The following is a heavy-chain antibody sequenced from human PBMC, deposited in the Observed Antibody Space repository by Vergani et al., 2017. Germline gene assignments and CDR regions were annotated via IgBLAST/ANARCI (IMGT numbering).Heavy chain of an antibody. J-gene: IGHJ4*02. CDR3: VTSELAYCGGDCYSXFDY. CDR2: IIPILGIA. Sequence: QVQLVQSGAEVKKPGSSVKVSCKASGGTFSSYTISWVRQAPGQGLEWMGRIIPILGIANYAQKFQGRVTITADKSTSTAYMELSSLRSEDTAVYYCVTSELAYCGGDCYSXFDYWGQGTLVTVSS. CDR1: GGTFSSYT. D-gene: IGHD2-21*02. V-gene: IGHV1-69*02.